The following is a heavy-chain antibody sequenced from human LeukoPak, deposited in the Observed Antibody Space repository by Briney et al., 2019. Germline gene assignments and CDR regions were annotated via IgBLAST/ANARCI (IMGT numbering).Heavy chain of an antibody. D-gene: IGHD6-19*01. CDR3: ATRYSSGWYDTFDI. J-gene: IGHJ3*02. V-gene: IGHV5-51*01. Sequence: GESLKISCKGSGYSFTSYWIGWVRQMPGNGLEWMGIIYPGDSDTRYSPSFQGQVTISADKSINTAYLQWNSLKASDTAVYYCATRYSSGWYDTFDIWGQGTMVTVSS. CDR2: IYPGDSDT. CDR1: GYSFTSYW.